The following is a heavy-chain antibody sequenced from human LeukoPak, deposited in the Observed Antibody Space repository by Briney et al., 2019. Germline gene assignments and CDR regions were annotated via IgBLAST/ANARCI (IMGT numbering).Heavy chain of an antibody. CDR3: ARRVANAYYMDV. D-gene: IGHD5-12*01. J-gene: IGHJ6*03. Sequence: PSETLSLTCTVSGGSMSSYYWSWIRQPPGKGLEWIGYIYYSGNTNYNPSLKSRVTISVDTSKNQFSLKLSSVTAADTAVYYCARRVANAYYMDVWGKGTTVTVSS. V-gene: IGHV4-59*01. CDR2: IYYSGNT. CDR1: GGSMSSYY.